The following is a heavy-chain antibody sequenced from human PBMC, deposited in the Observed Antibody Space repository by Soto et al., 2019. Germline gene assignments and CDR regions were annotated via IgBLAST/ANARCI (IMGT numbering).Heavy chain of an antibody. CDR1: GFTFSSYS. V-gene: IGHV3-21*01. J-gene: IGHJ5*02. CDR3: AGAAAGTEWFDP. CDR2: ISSSSSYI. Sequence: GGSLRLSCAASGFTFSSYSMNWVRQAPGKGLEWVSSISSSSSYIYYVDSVKGRFTISRDNAKNSLYLQMNSLRAEDTAVYYCAGAAAGTEWFDPWGQGTLVTVSS. D-gene: IGHD6-13*01.